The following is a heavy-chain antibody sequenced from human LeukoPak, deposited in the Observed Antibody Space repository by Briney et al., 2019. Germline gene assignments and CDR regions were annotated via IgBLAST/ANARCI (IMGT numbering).Heavy chain of an antibody. CDR1: GFTFSSYS. Sequence: PGGSLRLSCAASGFTFSSYSMNWVRQAPGRGLEWVSSISKGSGYIYYADSVKGRFTLSRDNAKNSLYLQMNSLRAEDTAIYYCTKDWGTTGPYDYWGQGTLVTVSS. CDR3: TKDWGTTGPYDY. CDR2: ISKGSGYI. D-gene: IGHD2-2*01. J-gene: IGHJ4*02. V-gene: IGHV3-21*01.